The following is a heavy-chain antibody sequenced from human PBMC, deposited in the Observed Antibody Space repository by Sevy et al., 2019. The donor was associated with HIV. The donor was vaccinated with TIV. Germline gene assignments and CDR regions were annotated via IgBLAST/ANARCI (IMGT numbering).Heavy chain of an antibody. CDR1: GFTFSSYS. CDR2: ISSSSSYI. J-gene: IGHJ4*02. Sequence: GGSLRLSCAASGFTFSSYSMNWVRQAPGKGLEWVSSISSSSSYIYYADSVNGRFTISRDNAKNSLYLQMNSLRAEDTAVYYCASNLLYYYDSSGQRAGKIDYWGQGTLVTVSS. CDR3: ASNLLYYYDSSGQRAGKIDY. V-gene: IGHV3-21*01. D-gene: IGHD3-22*01.